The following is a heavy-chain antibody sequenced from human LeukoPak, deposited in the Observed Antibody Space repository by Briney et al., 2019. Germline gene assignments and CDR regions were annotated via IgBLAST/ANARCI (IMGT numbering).Heavy chain of an antibody. CDR3: TRDQSWEWDY. CDR1: GFTFSSYG. Sequence: PGGSLRLSCAASGFTFSSYGMHWVRQAPGKGLEWVAFIRYDGSNKYYADSVKGRFTISRDTSKNTMYLQLNSLRAEDTAIYYCTRDQSWEWDYWGQGTLVTVSS. D-gene: IGHD3-3*01. V-gene: IGHV3-30*02. CDR2: IRYDGSNK. J-gene: IGHJ4*02.